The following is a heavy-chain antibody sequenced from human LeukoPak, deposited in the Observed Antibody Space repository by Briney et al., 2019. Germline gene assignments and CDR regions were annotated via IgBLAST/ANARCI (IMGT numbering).Heavy chain of an antibody. V-gene: IGHV1-69*13. D-gene: IGHD6-19*01. CDR2: IIPIFGTA. CDR3: ARGELVVGIAVAGTVEYGMDV. Sequence: SVNVSCKASGGTFSSYAISWVRQAPGQGLEWMGGIIPIFGTANYAQKFQGRVTITADESTSTAYMGLSSLRSEDTAVYYCARGELVVGIAVAGTVEYGMDVWGQGTTVTVSS. CDR1: GGTFSSYA. J-gene: IGHJ6*02.